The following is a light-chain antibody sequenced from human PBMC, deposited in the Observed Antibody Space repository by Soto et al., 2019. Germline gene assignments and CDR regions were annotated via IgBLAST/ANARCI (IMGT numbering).Light chain of an antibody. CDR2: DVS. V-gene: IGLV2-14*01. CDR3: SSYTISSPHVV. J-gene: IGLJ2*01. CDR1: SSDVGGYNY. Sequence: QSALTQPASVSRSPGQSITISCTGTSSDVGGYNYVSWYQRHPGKAPKLMIYDVSNRPSGVSNRFSGSKSGNTASLTISGLQAEDEADYYCSSYTISSPHVVFGGGTKLTVL.